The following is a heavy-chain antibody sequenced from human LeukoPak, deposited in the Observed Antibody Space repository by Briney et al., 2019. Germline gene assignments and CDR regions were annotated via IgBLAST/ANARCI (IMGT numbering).Heavy chain of an antibody. Sequence: SETLSLTCTVSGGSISTSNYYWGWIRQPPGKGLEWIGNIFYSGSTYYGPSLKSRLTISLDTSRNQFSLKLKYVTAADTAIYYCARHYYGSENYYFDYWGQGTLVTVSS. J-gene: IGHJ4*02. CDR3: ARHYYGSENYYFDY. CDR1: GGSISTSNYY. CDR2: IFYSGST. V-gene: IGHV4-39*01. D-gene: IGHD3-10*01.